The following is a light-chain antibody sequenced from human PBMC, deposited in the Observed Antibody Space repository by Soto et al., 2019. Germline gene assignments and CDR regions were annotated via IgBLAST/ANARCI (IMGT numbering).Light chain of an antibody. V-gene: IGKV3-20*01. CDR1: QGVSRTY. J-gene: IGKJ1*01. Sequence: IGVTQSPGTLAFSPGERTTPSFRASQGVSRTYLARYQQKPGQAPRLLIYDASSRATGIPDRFSGSGSGTDFTLSISRLEPEDFAVYFCQHYGSSRTFGQGTKVEIK. CDR2: DAS. CDR3: QHYGSSRT.